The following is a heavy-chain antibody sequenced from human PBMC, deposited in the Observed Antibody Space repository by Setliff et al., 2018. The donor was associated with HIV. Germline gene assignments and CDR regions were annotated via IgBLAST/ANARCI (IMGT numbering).Heavy chain of an antibody. Sequence: GGSLRLSCAASGFTFSSYGMHWVRQAPGRGLEWVSSISSSSSYIYYADSVKGRFTISRDNAKNSLYLQMDSLSAEDTAVYYCTSGALLPTVDYWGRGTLVTVSS. D-gene: IGHD2-2*01. CDR3: TSGALLPTVDY. CDR1: GFTFSSYG. J-gene: IGHJ4*02. CDR2: ISSSSSYI. V-gene: IGHV3-21*04.